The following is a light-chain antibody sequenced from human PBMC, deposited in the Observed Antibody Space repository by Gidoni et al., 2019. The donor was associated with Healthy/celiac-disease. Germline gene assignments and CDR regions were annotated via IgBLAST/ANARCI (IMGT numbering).Light chain of an antibody. Sequence: EIVLTQSPGTLSLSPGERATLSCRASQSVSSGYLAWYQQKPGQAPRLLIYGASSSATGIPDRFSGSGSGTDFTLTISRLEAEDFAVYYCQQYGSSPTFGGGTKVEIK. CDR3: QQYGSSPT. CDR1: QSVSSGY. V-gene: IGKV3-20*01. J-gene: IGKJ4*01. CDR2: GAS.